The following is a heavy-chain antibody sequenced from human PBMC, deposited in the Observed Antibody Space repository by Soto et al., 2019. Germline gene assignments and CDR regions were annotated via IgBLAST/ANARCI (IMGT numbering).Heavy chain of an antibody. CDR2: IDTSGSST. J-gene: IGHJ4*02. CDR3: AKDSWYFDL. D-gene: IGHD6-13*01. V-gene: IGHV3-74*01. Sequence: XGSLILSCEASGFIFTNFWMHWVRQVPGKGLVWVSRIDTSGSSTSYADSVKGRFTISRDNAKNTVSLQMNSLRAEDTGVYYCAKDSWYFDLWSQGSLVTVSS. CDR1: GFIFTNFW.